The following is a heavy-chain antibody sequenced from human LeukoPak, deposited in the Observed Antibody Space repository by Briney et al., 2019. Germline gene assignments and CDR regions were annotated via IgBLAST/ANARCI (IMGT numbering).Heavy chain of an antibody. Sequence: GGSLRLSCAVSGFTFSDYYMSWVRQAPGKGLEWVSSISSSSSYIYYADSVKGRFTISRDNAKNSLYLQMNSLRAEDTAVYYCARDLLTYSSSWDYWGQGTLVTVSS. CDR2: ISSSSSYI. CDR1: GFTFSDYY. J-gene: IGHJ4*02. V-gene: IGHV3-21*01. CDR3: ARDLLTYSSSWDY. D-gene: IGHD6-13*01.